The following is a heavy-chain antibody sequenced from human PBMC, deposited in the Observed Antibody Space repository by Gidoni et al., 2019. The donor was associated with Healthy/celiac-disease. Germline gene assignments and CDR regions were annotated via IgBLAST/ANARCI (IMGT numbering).Heavy chain of an antibody. Sequence: QVQLVQSGAEVKKPGSSVQVPCKASGGTFSSYAISWVRQAPGQGLEWTGGIIPIFGTADYAQKFQGRVTITADESTSTAYMELSSLRSEDTAVYYCAASGMVRGVTNNWFDPWGQGTLVTVSS. V-gene: IGHV1-69*01. J-gene: IGHJ5*02. CDR3: AASGMVRGVTNNWFDP. CDR2: IIPIFGTA. CDR1: GGTFSSYA. D-gene: IGHD3-10*01.